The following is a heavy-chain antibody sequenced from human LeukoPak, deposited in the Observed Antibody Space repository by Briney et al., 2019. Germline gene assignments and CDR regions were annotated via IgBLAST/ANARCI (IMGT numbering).Heavy chain of an antibody. CDR1: GFTFSPYG. CDR3: AKGRGSGKAQVYFDY. V-gene: IGHV3-23*01. Sequence: GGSLRLSCAASGFTFSPYGMNWVRQAPGKGLEWVSEVGGSGATIYYANSVKGRFTISRDNSKNTLYLQMNSLRAEDTAVYYCAKGRGSGKAQVYFDYWGQGTLVTVSS. J-gene: IGHJ4*02. CDR2: VGGSGATI. D-gene: IGHD3-3*01.